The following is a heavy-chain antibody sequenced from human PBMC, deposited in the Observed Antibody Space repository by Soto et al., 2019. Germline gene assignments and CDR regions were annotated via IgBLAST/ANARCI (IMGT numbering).Heavy chain of an antibody. CDR2: ISDSGGRT. V-gene: IGHV3-23*01. D-gene: IGHD2-2*01. Sequence: EVQLLESGGDLVQPGGSPRLSCAASGFTFSSYAMSWVRQAPGRGLEWVSAISDSGGRTYYADSVKGRFTISRDNSKNTVSLQMNSLRAEDTAVYYCAKERECSSSSCYAGWGNWFDPWGQGTLVTVSS. CDR1: GFTFSSYA. J-gene: IGHJ5*02. CDR3: AKERECSSSSCYAGWGNWFDP.